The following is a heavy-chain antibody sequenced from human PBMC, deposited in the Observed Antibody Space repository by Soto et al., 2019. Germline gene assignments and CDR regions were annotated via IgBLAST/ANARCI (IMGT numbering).Heavy chain of an antibody. D-gene: IGHD6-13*01. V-gene: IGHV3-23*01. CDR1: GFTFSIYA. J-gene: IGHJ3*02. CDR2: ISGSGGST. Sequence: EVQLLEAGGGLVQPGGSLRLSCAASGFTFSIYAMSWVRQAPGKGLEWVSAISGSGGSTYYADSVKGRFTISRDNSKNTRYLQMNSLRAEDTAVYYCAKIPHSSSWYLAAFDIWGKGTMVTVSS. CDR3: AKIPHSSSWYLAAFDI.